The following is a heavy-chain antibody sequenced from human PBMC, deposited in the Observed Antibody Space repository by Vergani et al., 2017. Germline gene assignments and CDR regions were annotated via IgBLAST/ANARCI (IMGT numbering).Heavy chain of an antibody. D-gene: IGHD3-10*01. Sequence: QVQLQQSGPGLVKPSQTLSLTCAISGDSVSSNSAAWNWIRQSPSRGLEWLGRTYYRSKWYNDYAVSVKSRITINPATSKNQFSLQLNSVTPEDTAVYYCARGSGSYSPRRYYYYMDVWGKGTTVTVSS. CDR2: TYYRSKWYN. CDR1: GDSVSSNSAA. J-gene: IGHJ6*03. CDR3: ARGSGSYSPRRYYYYMDV. V-gene: IGHV6-1*01.